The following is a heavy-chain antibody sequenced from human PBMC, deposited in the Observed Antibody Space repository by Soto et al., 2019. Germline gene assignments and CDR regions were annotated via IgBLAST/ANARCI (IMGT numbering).Heavy chain of an antibody. J-gene: IGHJ4*02. CDR2: INHSGST. CDR1: GGSFSDYH. Sequence: SETLSLTCAVFGGSFSDYHWSWIRQPPGKGLEWIGEINHSGSTNYNASLKSRVTISIDTSKNHFSLKLSSVTAADTAVYYCAREQGSFDYCGQGTLVTVSS. D-gene: IGHD3-10*01. V-gene: IGHV4-34*01. CDR3: AREQGSFDY.